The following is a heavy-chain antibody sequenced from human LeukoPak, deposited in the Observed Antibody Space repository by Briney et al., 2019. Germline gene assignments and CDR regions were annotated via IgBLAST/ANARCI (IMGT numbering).Heavy chain of an antibody. CDR3: ARDFPYYYDSSGYYDAFDI. CDR2: INPNSGGT. J-gene: IGHJ3*02. V-gene: IGHV1-2*02. Sequence: ASVKVSCKASGYTFTSYYMHWVRQAPGQGLEWMGWINPNSGGTNYAQKFQGRVTMTRDTSISTAYMELSRLRSDDTAVYYCARDFPYYYDSSGYYDAFDIWGQGTMVTVSS. D-gene: IGHD3-22*01. CDR1: GYTFTSYY.